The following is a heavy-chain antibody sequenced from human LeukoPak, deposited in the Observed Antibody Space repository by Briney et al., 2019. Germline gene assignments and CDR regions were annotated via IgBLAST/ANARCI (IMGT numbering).Heavy chain of an antibody. D-gene: IGHD5-24*01. V-gene: IGHV3-21*04. CDR2: ISSSSSYI. J-gene: IGHJ3*02. CDR3: VRRGDGYAFDI. CDR1: GFTFSSYS. Sequence: GGSLRLSCAASGFTFSSYSMNWVRQAPGKGLEWVSSISSSSSYIYYADSVKGRFTISRDNDKNSLYLQMDSLRVEDTALYFCVRRGDGYAFDIWGQGTVVTVSS.